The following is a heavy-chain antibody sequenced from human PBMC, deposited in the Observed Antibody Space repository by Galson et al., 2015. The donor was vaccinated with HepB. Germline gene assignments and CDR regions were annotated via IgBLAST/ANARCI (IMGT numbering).Heavy chain of an antibody. J-gene: IGHJ6*03. D-gene: IGHD4-11*01. CDR2: INSDGSST. CDR3: ARDRAHSNYDLYYYYYYMDV. V-gene: IGHV3-74*01. CDR1: GFTFSSYW. Sequence: SLRLSCAASGFTFSSYWMHWVRQAPGKGLVWVSRINSDGSSTSYADSVKGRFTISRDNAKNTLYLQMNSLRAEDTAVYYCARDRAHSNYDLYYYYYYMDVWGKGTTVTVSS.